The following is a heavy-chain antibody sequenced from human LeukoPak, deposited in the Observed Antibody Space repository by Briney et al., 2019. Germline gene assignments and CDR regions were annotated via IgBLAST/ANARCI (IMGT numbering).Heavy chain of an antibody. J-gene: IGHJ4*02. CDR1: GDSVSSNIAS. CDR2: TYYRSNWHY. CDR3: TRDFDY. Sequence: SQTLSLTCAISGDSVSSNIASWNWIRQSPSRGLEWLGRTYYRSNWHYDYALSVKGRITINPDTSKNQFSLQLNSVTLEDTAMYYCTRDFDYWGQGTLVTVSS. V-gene: IGHV6-1*01.